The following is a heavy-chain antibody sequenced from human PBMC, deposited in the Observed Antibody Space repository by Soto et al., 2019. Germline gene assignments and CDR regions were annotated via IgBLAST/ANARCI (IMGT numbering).Heavy chain of an antibody. CDR1: GGTFSSYA. V-gene: IGHV1-69*12. D-gene: IGHD1-1*01. Sequence: QVQLVQSGAEVKKPGSSVKVSCKASGGTFSSYAISWVRQAPGQGLEWMGGIIPIFGTANYAQKCQGRVTITADASTSTAYMELSSLRSEDTAVYYCARIQGSHNCNDVEEYYFYVMDVWGQGTTFTVSS. CDR2: IIPIFGTA. CDR3: ARIQGSHNCNDVEEYYFYVMDV. J-gene: IGHJ6*02.